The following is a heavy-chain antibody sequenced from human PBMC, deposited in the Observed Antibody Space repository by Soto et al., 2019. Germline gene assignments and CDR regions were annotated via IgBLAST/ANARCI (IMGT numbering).Heavy chain of an antibody. Sequence: GAPVKVSCKASGYTFTGYHMHWVRQAPGQGLECMGRINPNSGDTTYAQKFQGRVTMTRDTSISTVYMELSRLRSDDTALYYGARDRGGPLTWFDPWGQGTLVTVSS. CDR1: GYTFTGYH. CDR2: INPNSGDT. J-gene: IGHJ5*02. D-gene: IGHD2-21*02. V-gene: IGHV1-2*02. CDR3: ARDRGGPLTWFDP.